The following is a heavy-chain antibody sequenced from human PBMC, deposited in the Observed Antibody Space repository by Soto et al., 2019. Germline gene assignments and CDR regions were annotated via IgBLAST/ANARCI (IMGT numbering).Heavy chain of an antibody. CDR2: IYSGGST. Sequence: EVQLVESGGGLVQPGGSLRLSCAASGFTVSSNYMSWVRQAPGKGLEWVSVIYSGGSTYYADSVKGRFTISRDNSKNTLYLQMNGLRAEDPAVYYCARGLAAPPGHYWGQGTLVTVSS. J-gene: IGHJ4*02. CDR3: ARGLAAPPGHY. CDR1: GFTVSSNY. V-gene: IGHV3-66*01. D-gene: IGHD6-13*01.